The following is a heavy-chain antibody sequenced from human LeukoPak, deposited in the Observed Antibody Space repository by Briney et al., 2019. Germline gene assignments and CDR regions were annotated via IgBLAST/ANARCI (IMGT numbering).Heavy chain of an antibody. J-gene: IGHJ4*02. CDR3: AKRGYCSVDSCSQTPYYFDH. Sequence: HPGRSLRLSCAASGFTFSSYAMHWVRQAPGKGLEWVAVISYDGSNKYYADSVKGRFTISRDNSKNTLYLQMNSLRAEDTAVYYCAKRGYCSVDSCSQTPYYFDHWGQGTLVTVSS. CDR2: ISYDGSNK. D-gene: IGHD2-15*01. V-gene: IGHV3-30-3*02. CDR1: GFTFSSYA.